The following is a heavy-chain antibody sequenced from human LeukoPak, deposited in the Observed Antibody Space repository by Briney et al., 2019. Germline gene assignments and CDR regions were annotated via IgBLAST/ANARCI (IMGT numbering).Heavy chain of an antibody. CDR2: IHHDGST. V-gene: IGHV4-34*01. Sequence: SETLSLTCAVYGESLNGYYWSWIRQSPGKGLEWIGEIHHDGSTKYNPSLKSRVSILLDRSKYEVSLRMTPVTSADKALYCCARERVPQDYGDTVNAYEIWGQGKMVIVSS. D-gene: IGHD4-17*01. CDR3: ARERVPQDYGDTVNAYEI. CDR1: GESLNGYY. J-gene: IGHJ3*01.